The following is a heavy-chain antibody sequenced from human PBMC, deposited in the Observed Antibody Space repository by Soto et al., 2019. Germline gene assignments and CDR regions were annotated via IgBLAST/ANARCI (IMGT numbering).Heavy chain of an antibody. D-gene: IGHD2-8*01. CDR2: LIPLFGTT. CDR1: GGTFSGHA. J-gene: IGHJ4*02. CDR3: ARGPNGGYRFES. V-gene: IGHV1-69*06. Sequence: QVQLVQSGAEVKKPGSSVKVSCEASGGTFSGHAISWVRQAPGQGPEWMGGLIPLFGTTQHAQNFQDRLTILSDKSTSTAYMELTSLRFEDTAIYYCARGPNGGYRFESWGQGTLVTVSS.